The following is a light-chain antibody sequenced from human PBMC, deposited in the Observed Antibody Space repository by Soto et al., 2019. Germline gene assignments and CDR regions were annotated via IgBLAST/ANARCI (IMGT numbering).Light chain of an antibody. CDR3: QQYNDWPPYT. V-gene: IGKV3-15*01. J-gene: IGKJ2*01. Sequence: ETVMTQSPATLSVSPGERATLSCRASQSISSDLAWYQHKPGQAPRLLIYAASTTATGIPVRFSGSGSGTEFTLTISSLQSEDFAVYYCQQYNDWPPYTFGQGTTLESK. CDR1: QSISSD. CDR2: AAS.